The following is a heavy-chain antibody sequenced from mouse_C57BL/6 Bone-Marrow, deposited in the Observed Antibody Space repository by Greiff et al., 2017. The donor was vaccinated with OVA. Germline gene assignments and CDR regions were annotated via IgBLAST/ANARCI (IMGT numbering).Heavy chain of an antibody. CDR2: ISSGGSYT. D-gene: IGHD1-1*01. CDR3: ARHEVITGAY. CDR1: GFTFSSYG. V-gene: IGHV5-6*01. Sequence: VQLKQSGGDLVKPGGSLKLSCAASGFTFSSYGMSWVRQTPDKRLEWVATISSGGSYTYYPDSVKGRFTISRDNAKNTLYLQMSSLKSEDTAMYYCARHEVITGAYWGQGTLVTVSA. J-gene: IGHJ3*01.